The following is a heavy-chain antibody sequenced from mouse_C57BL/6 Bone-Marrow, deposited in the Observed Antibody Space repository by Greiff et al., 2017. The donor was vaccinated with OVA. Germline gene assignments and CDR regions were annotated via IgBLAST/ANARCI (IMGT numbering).Heavy chain of an antibody. V-gene: IGHV1-64*01. CDR1: GFTFTSYG. D-gene: IGHD2-10*01. CDR3: AGWGPSYCGNDYAMDY. J-gene: IGHJ4*01. CDR2: IRPNSGST. Sequence: VLLQQPGAELVKPGASVKLSCKASGFTFTSYGMHWVQQRPGQGLEWVGLIRPNSGSTNYNEKVKGKVTMTVDNAYSTAYMQLSSLTSEDSAVYYCAGWGPSYCGNDYAMDYWGQGTSVTVSS.